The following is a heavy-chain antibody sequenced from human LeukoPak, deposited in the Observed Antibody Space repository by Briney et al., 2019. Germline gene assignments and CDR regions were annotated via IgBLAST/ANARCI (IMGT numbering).Heavy chain of an antibody. D-gene: IGHD1-26*01. J-gene: IGHJ4*02. V-gene: IGHV3-74*01. Sequence: GGSLRLSCAASGFTFSSYWMHWVRQAPGKGLVWVSRINSDGSSATYADSVKGRFTISRDNVKNTLYLQMNSLRAEDTAVYYCARGAPSGGYYYWGQGTLVTVSS. CDR3: ARGAPSGGYYY. CDR1: GFTFSSYW. CDR2: INSDGSSA.